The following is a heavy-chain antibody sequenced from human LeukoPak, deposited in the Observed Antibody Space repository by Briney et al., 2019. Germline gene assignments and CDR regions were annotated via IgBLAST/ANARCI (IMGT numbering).Heavy chain of an antibody. D-gene: IGHD5-24*01. CDR2: ISGSGGST. V-gene: IGHV3-23*01. Sequence: GESLRLSCAASGFTFSSYAMSWVRQAPGKGLEWVSAISGSGGSTYYADSVKGRFTISKDNSKNTLYLQMNSLRAEDTAVYYCAKDLYDYNDYYYMDVWGKGTTVTVSS. CDR1: GFTFSSYA. J-gene: IGHJ6*03. CDR3: AKDLYDYNDYYYMDV.